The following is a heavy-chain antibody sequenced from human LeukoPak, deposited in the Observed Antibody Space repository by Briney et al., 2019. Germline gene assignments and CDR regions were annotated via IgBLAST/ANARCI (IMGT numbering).Heavy chain of an antibody. CDR2: IYYSGRT. J-gene: IGHJ4*02. V-gene: IGHV4-59*01. Sequence: GDIYYSGRTNDNPSLKSRVTISVDTSKNQFTLKLSSVTAADTAVYYCARAYSSGWYPNGDYFDYWGQGTLVTVSS. CDR3: ARAYSSGWYPNGDYFDY. D-gene: IGHD6-19*01.